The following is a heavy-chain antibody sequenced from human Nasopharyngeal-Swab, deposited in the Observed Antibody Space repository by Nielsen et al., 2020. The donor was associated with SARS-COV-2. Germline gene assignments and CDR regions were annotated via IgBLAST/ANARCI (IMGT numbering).Heavy chain of an antibody. V-gene: IGHV4-31*03. CDR1: GGSISSGGYY. CDR3: AGVITRNLVVALVLDAFDI. D-gene: IGHD2-15*01. CDR2: IYYSGST. Sequence: LRLSCTVSGGSISSGGYYWSRIRQHPGKGLEWIGYIYYSGSTYYNPSLKSRVTISVDTSKNQFSLKLSSVTAADTAVYYCAGVITRNLVVALVLDAFDIWGQGTMVTVSS. J-gene: IGHJ3*02.